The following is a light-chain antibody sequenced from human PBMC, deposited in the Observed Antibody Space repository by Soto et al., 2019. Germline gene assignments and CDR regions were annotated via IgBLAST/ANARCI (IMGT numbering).Light chain of an antibody. J-gene: IGKJ1*01. CDR1: QSTSSW. Sequence: DIQMTQSPSTLSASVGDRFTITCLASQSTSSWLAWYQQKPGKAPKLLISKASSLESGVPSRFSGSGSGTEFTLTISSLQPDDFAIYYCQQYNSYSGTFGQGSKVEIK. CDR2: KAS. CDR3: QQYNSYSGT. V-gene: IGKV1-5*03.